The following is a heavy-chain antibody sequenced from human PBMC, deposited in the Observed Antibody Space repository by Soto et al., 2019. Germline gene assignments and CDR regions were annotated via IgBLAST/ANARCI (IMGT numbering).Heavy chain of an antibody. CDR2: IYYSGST. J-gene: IGHJ5*02. V-gene: IGHV4-39*01. Sequence: QLQLQESGPGLVKPSETLSLTCTVSGGSISSSSYYWGWIRQPPGKGLEWIGSIYYSGSTYYNPSLKSRVTISVDTSKNQFSLKLSSVTAADTAVYYCARQEYCSSTSCYWMVGIDPWGQGTLVTVSS. CDR1: GGSISSSSYY. D-gene: IGHD2-2*01. CDR3: ARQEYCSSTSCYWMVGIDP.